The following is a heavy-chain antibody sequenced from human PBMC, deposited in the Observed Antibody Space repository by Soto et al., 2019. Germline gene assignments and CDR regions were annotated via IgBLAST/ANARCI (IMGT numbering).Heavy chain of an antibody. Sequence: QVQLQESGPGLVKPSQTLSLTCTVSGGSISSGDYYWSWIRQPPGKGLEWIGYIYYSGSTYYNPSLKSRVTIAVDTSANQFPLKLSSVTAADTAVYYCASDPAVPTKGWFDPWGQGTLVTVSS. D-gene: IGHD4-4*01. CDR3: ASDPAVPTKGWFDP. CDR2: IYYSGST. CDR1: GGSISSGDYY. J-gene: IGHJ5*02. V-gene: IGHV4-30-4*01.